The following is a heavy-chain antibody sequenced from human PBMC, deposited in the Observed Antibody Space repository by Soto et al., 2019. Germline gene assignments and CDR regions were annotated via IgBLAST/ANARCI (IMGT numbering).Heavy chain of an antibody. CDR2: ISGSGGST. J-gene: IGHJ4*02. CDR3: AKEVTMVRGVTISYFDY. D-gene: IGHD3-10*01. CDR1: GFTFSSYA. Sequence: PGGSLRLSCAASGFTFSSYAMSWVRQAPGKGLEWVSAISGSGGSTYYADSVKGRFTISRDNSKNTLYLQMNSLRAEDAAVYYCAKEVTMVRGVTISYFDYRGQRTLVTVSS. V-gene: IGHV3-23*01.